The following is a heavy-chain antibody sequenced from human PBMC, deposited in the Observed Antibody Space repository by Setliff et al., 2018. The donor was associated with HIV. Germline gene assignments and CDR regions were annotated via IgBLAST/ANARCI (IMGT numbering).Heavy chain of an antibody. CDR2: INQSGNT. Sequence: ASETLSLTCAVYGGSLSGYYWSWVRQSPGRGLEWIGEINQSGNTNFNPSLKSRLIISVDTSKSQFSLKLTSVTAADTALYYCAREGGQGYSGSGSFYHRNSDLWGRGTLVTVSS. J-gene: IGHJ2*01. V-gene: IGHV4-34*01. D-gene: IGHD3-10*01. CDR3: AREGGQGYSGSGSFYHRNSDL. CDR1: GGSLSGYY.